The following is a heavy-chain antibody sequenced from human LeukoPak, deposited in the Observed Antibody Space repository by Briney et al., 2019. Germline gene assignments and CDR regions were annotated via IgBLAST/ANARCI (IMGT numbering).Heavy chain of an antibody. J-gene: IGHJ5*02. CDR1: GGSIRSYY. CDR2: IYYIGST. Sequence: SKTLSLTCTVSGGSIRSYYWSWIRQPPGKGLEWIGYIYYIGSTNYNPSLKSRVTISVDTSKNQFSLKLSSVTAADTAVYYCARHYIVVVPAAIREGFDPWGQGTLVTVSS. CDR3: ARHYIVVVPAAIREGFDP. D-gene: IGHD2-2*02. V-gene: IGHV4-59*08.